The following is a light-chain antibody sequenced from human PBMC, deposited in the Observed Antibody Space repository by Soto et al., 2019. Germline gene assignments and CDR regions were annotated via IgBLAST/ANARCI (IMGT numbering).Light chain of an antibody. CDR1: SSDVGGYNY. V-gene: IGLV2-14*01. CDR3: SSYTSSSTLG. J-gene: IGLJ1*01. Sequence: QSALTQPASVSGSPGQSITISCTGTSSDVGGYNYVSWYQQHPGKAPKLMIYDVSNRPSGVSNRFSGSKSGNTASLTISGLQAXDEADYYCSSYTSSSTLGFGTGTKLTVL. CDR2: DVS.